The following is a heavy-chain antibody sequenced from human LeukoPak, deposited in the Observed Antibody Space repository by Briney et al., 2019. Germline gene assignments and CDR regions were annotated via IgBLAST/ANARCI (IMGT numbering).Heavy chain of an antibody. J-gene: IGHJ6*03. D-gene: IGHD3-10*01. CDR3: AKDTGSGSYYKFFYMDV. CDR1: GFTFDDYA. Sequence: SLRLSCAASGFTFDDYAMHWVRQAPGKGLEWVSGISWNSGSIGYADSVQGRFTISRDNTKNILYLQMSSLRAEDMALYYCAKDTGSGSYYKFFYMDVWGKGTTVIVSS. CDR2: ISWNSGSI. V-gene: IGHV3-9*03.